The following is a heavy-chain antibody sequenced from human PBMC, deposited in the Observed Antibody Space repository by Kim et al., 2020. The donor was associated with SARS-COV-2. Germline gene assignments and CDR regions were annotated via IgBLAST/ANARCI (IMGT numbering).Heavy chain of an antibody. CDR2: IKQDGSDK. CDR1: GFTFSDNW. V-gene: IGHV3-7*01. J-gene: IGHJ5*02. Sequence: GGSLRLSCVASGFTFSDNWMSWVRQAPGKGLEWMANIKQDGSDKFYVDSVKGRFTISRDNAKNSLYLQMNSLRAEDTAVYYCAKGGRYFSSWGQGTLVTVSS. CDR3: AKGGRYFSS. D-gene: IGHD3-16*02.